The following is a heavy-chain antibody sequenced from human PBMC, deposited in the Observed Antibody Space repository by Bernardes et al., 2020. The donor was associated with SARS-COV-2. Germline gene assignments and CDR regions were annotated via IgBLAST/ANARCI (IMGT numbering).Heavy chain of an antibody. CDR3: ALPPTNYDRYAMDV. V-gene: IGHV1-2*02. D-gene: IGHD3-22*01. Sequence: ASVKVSCKASGYTFTGYYMHWVRQAPGQGLEWMGWINPNSGGTNYAQKFQGRVTMTRDTSISTAYLELSSLRSDDTAVYYCALPPTNYDRYAMDVWGQGTTVTVSS. J-gene: IGHJ6*02. CDR1: GYTFTGYY. CDR2: INPNSGGT.